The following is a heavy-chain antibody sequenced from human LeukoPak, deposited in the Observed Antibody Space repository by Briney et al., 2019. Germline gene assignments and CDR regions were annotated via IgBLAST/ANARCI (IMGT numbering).Heavy chain of an antibody. J-gene: IGHJ6*04. CDR2: ISAYNGNT. D-gene: IGHD3-9*01. CDR3: ARVADDDILTGYPPDYYYYGMDV. Sequence: ASVKVSCKASGYTFTSYGISWVRQAPGQGLEWMGWISAYNGNTNYAQKLQGRVTMTTDTSTSTVYMELRSLRSDDTAVYYCARVADDDILTGYPPDYYYYGMDVWGKGTTVTVSS. CDR1: GYTFTSYG. V-gene: IGHV1-18*04.